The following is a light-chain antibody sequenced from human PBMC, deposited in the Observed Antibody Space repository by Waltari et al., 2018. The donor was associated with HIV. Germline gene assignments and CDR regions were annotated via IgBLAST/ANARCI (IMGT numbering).Light chain of an antibody. Sequence: QSVLTQPPSASGTTGHRVTISCSGSSSNIGSYTVNWYQHLPATAPKLLIFRNSQRPSGVPDRFSASKSGTSASLAISGLQSEDEADYYCAAWDDSLNGYVFGTGTRVTVL. CDR2: RNS. J-gene: IGLJ1*01. V-gene: IGLV1-44*01. CDR1: SSNIGSYT. CDR3: AAWDDSLNGYV.